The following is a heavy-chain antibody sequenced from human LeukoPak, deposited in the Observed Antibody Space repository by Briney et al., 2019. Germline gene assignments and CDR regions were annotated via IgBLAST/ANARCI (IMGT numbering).Heavy chain of an antibody. CDR2: ISSSSSTI. V-gene: IGHV3-48*01. J-gene: IGHJ4*02. CDR3: ARDQGVIAARGPPDY. Sequence: GGSLILSCAASGFTFSSYSMNWVRQAPGKGLEWVSYISSSSSTIYYADSVKGRFTISRDNAKNSLYLQMNSLRAEDTAVYYCARDQGVIAARGPPDYWGRGTLVTVFS. CDR1: GFTFSSYS. D-gene: IGHD6-13*01.